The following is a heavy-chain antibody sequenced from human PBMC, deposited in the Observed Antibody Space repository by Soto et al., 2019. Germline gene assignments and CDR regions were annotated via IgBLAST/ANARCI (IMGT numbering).Heavy chain of an antibody. Sequence: QVQLVQSGAEVKKPGSSVKVSCKASGGTFSSYTISWVRQAPGQGLEWMGRLIPILGIANYEQKFQGRVTITADKSTSTAYMELSSLRSEDTAVYYCAGDPDSGSWEFDYWGQGTLVTVSS. J-gene: IGHJ4*02. CDR3: AGDPDSGSWEFDY. V-gene: IGHV1-69*08. CDR1: GGTFSSYT. CDR2: LIPILGIA. D-gene: IGHD1-26*01.